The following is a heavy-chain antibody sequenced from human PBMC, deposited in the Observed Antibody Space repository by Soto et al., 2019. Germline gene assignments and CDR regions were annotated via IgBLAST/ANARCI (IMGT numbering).Heavy chain of an antibody. D-gene: IGHD7-27*01. CDR1: GGSISRGGYS. Sequence: SETLSLTCAVSGGSISRGGYSWSWIRQPPGKGLEWTGYIYHSGSTYYNPSLKSRVTISVDRSKNQFSLKLGSVTAADTAVYYCASAKLTGGNRWFDPWGQGTLVTVSS. CDR3: ASAKLTGGNRWFDP. V-gene: IGHV4-30-2*01. J-gene: IGHJ5*02. CDR2: IYHSGST.